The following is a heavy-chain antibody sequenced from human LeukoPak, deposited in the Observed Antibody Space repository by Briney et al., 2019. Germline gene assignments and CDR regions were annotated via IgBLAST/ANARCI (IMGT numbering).Heavy chain of an antibody. CDR3: ARNIAVAGLDY. J-gene: IGHJ4*02. D-gene: IGHD6-19*01. CDR1: GFTFSPHS. CDR2: ISSSSDYI. V-gene: IGHV3-21*01. Sequence: GGSLRLSCVASGFTFSPHSMNWVRQAPGKGLEWVSSISSSSDYIYYADSVKGRFTISRDNAKNSLYLQMNRLRAEDTAVYYCARNIAVAGLDYWGQGTLVTVSS.